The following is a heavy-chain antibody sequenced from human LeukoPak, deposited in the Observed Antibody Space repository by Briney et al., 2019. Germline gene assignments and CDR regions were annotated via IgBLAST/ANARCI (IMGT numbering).Heavy chain of an antibody. J-gene: IGHJ3*02. V-gene: IGHV3-23*01. CDR3: AKRDNNDYYTGLHVFDI. CDR1: GFTFSDYA. CDR2: ISGSGDTT. Sequence: GGSLRLSCAASGFTFSDYAMTWVRQAPGKGPEWDSGISGSGDTTYYTDSVKGRFTISRDNSKNTVDLQMNTLRAEDTAVYYCAKRDNNDYYTGLHVFDIWGQGTLVTVSS. D-gene: IGHD3-22*01.